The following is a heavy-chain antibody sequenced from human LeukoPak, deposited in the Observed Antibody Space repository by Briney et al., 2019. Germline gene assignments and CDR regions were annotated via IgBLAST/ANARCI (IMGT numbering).Heavy chain of an antibody. CDR2: IYHSGST. D-gene: IGHD3-16*01. J-gene: IGHJ3*02. CDR1: GGSISSSNW. V-gene: IGHV4-4*02. Sequence: PSGTLSLTCAVSGGSISSSNWWSWVRQPPGKGLEWIGEIYHSGSTNYNPSLKSRVTISVDKSKNQFSLKLSSVTAADTAVYYCARVLGGTYPTMLTNTGAFDIWGQGTMVTVSS. CDR3: ARVLGGTYPTMLTNTGAFDI.